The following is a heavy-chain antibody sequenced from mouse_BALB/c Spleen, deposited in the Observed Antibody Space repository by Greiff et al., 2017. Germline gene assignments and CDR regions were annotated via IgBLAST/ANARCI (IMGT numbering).Heavy chain of an antibody. J-gene: IGHJ1*01. V-gene: IGHV4-1*02. CDR1: GFDFSRYW. CDR2: INPDSSTI. Sequence: EVKLLESGGGLVQPGGSLKLSCAASGFDFSRYWMSWVRQAPGKGLEWIGEINPDSSTINYTPSLKDKFIISRDNAKNTLYLQMSKVRSEDTALYYCARPIYYGNYWWYFDVWGAGTTVTVSS. D-gene: IGHD2-1*01. CDR3: ARPIYYGNYWWYFDV.